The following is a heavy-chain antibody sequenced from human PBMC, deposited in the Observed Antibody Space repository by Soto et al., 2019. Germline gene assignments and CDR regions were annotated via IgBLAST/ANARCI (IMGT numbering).Heavy chain of an antibody. D-gene: IGHD4-17*01. Sequence: GASVKVSCKASGYTFTSYAMHWVRQAPGQRLEWMGWINAGNGNTKYSQKFQGRVTITRDTSASTAYMELSSLRSEDTAVYYCASCTTVTNYYYYGMDVWGQGTTVTVSS. J-gene: IGHJ6*02. CDR3: ASCTTVTNYYYYGMDV. CDR1: GYTFTSYA. V-gene: IGHV1-3*01. CDR2: INAGNGNT.